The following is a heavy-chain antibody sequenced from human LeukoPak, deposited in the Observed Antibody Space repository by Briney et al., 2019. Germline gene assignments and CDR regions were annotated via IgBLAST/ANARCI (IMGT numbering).Heavy chain of an antibody. J-gene: IGHJ4*02. V-gene: IGHV3-53*01. D-gene: IGHD2-15*01. CDR1: EFAVSNNY. CDR2: LYSGGTT. Sequence: GGSLRLSCAASEFAVSNNYMSWVRQAPGKGLEWISVLYSGGTTYYADSVKGRFTISRDTSKNTLYLHMNSLRVEDTAVYYCARVGMVVATFDYWGQGTLVTVSS. CDR3: ARVGMVVATFDY.